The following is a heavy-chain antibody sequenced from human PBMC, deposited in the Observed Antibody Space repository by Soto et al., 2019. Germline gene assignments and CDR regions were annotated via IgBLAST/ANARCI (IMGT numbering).Heavy chain of an antibody. J-gene: IGHJ6*02. CDR1: GFTFSSYA. D-gene: IGHD2-2*01. CDR3: VKPQYCSSTSCYERDYYGMDV. Sequence: GGSLRLSCSASGFTFSSYAMHWVRQAPGKGLEYVSAISSNGGSTYYADSVKGRFTISRDNSKNTLYLQMSSLGAEDTAVYYCVKPQYCSSTSCYERDYYGMDVWGQGTTVTVSS. V-gene: IGHV3-64D*06. CDR2: ISSNGGST.